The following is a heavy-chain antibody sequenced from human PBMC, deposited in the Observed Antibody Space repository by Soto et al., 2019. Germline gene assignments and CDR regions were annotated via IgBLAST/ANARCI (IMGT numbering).Heavy chain of an antibody. J-gene: IGHJ4*02. D-gene: IGHD3-3*01. Sequence: GASVKVSCKASGYTFTSYGISWVRQAPGQGLEWMGWISAYNGNTNYAQKLQGRVTMTTDTSTSTAYMELRSLRSDDTAVYYCARALEFSWQEWLSDYYFDYWGQGTLVTVSS. CDR3: ARALEFSWQEWLSDYYFDY. CDR1: GYTFTSYG. CDR2: ISAYNGNT. V-gene: IGHV1-18*01.